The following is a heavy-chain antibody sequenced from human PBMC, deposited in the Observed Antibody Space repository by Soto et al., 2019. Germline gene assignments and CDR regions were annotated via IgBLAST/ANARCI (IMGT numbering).Heavy chain of an antibody. CDR1: GFTFSSYG. D-gene: IGHD6-13*01. J-gene: IGHJ6*02. CDR2: IWYDGSNK. V-gene: IGHV3-33*01. CDR3: ARPGIAAAGTGGGMDV. Sequence: QVQLVESGGGVVQPGRSLRLSCAASGFTFSSYGMHWVRQAPGKGLEWVAVIWYDGSNKYYADSVKGRFTISRDNSKNPLYLQMNSLRAEDTAVYYCARPGIAAAGTGGGMDVWGQGTTVTVSS.